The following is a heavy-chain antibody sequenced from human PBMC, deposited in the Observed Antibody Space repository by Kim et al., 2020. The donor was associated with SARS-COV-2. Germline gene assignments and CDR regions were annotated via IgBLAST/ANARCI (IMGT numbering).Heavy chain of an antibody. CDR2: INAGNGNT. CDR1: GYTFTSYA. V-gene: IGHV1-3*01. J-gene: IGHJ4*02. Sequence: ASVKVSCKASGYTFTSYAMHWVRQAPGQRLEWMGWINAGNGNTKYSQKFQGRVTITRDTSASTAYMELSSLRSEETPVYYCARDTLGYYYGSGSFRNWGQGTVVTVSS. CDR3: ARDTLGYYYGSGSFRN. D-gene: IGHD3-10*01.